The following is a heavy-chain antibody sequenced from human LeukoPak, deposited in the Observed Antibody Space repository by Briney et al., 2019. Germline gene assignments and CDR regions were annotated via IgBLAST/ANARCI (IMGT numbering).Heavy chain of an antibody. J-gene: IGHJ4*02. CDR3: ARDHVYSSSGPLDY. CDR1: GGTFSSYT. Sequence: ASVKVSCKASGGTFSSYTISGGRQAPGQGLEWGERIIPMLCIANYAQKFEGRVTITADKYTSTAYMELSSLRSEDTAVYYCARDHVYSSSGPLDYWGQGTLVTVSS. V-gene: IGHV1-69*04. CDR2: IIPMLCIA. D-gene: IGHD6-6*01.